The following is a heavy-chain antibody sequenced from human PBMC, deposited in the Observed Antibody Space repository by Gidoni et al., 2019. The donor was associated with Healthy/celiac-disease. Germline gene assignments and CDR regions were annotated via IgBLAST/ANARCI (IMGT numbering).Heavy chain of an antibody. D-gene: IGHD3-10*01. CDR1: GFTFSNAW. J-gene: IGHJ4*02. CDR2: IKSKTDGGTT. CDR3: TPRWFGELLGSY. V-gene: IGHV3-15*01. Sequence: ELQLVESGGGLVKHGGSLRLYCSASGFTFSNAWMSWVRKAPGKGLEWVCRIKSKTDGGTTDYAAPVKGRFTISRDDSKNTLYLQMNSLKTEDTAVYYCTPRWFGELLGSYWGQGTLVTVSS.